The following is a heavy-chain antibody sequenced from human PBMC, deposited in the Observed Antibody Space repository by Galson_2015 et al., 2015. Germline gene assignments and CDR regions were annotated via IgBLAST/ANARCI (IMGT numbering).Heavy chain of an antibody. J-gene: IGHJ4*02. CDR1: GGSISTYY. V-gene: IGHV4-59*01. CDR3: ARGSVVVVGAY. Sequence: SETLSLTCTVSGGSISTYYWSWIRQPPGKGLEWIGYIYYSGSTNYNPSLKRRVTMSVDTSKNQFSLKLSSATAAGTAVYYCARGSVVVVGAYWGQGTQVTVSS. D-gene: IGHD2-15*01. CDR2: IYYSGST.